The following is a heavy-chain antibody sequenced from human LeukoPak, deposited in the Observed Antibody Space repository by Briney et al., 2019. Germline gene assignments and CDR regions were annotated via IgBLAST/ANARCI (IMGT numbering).Heavy chain of an antibody. V-gene: IGHV3-21*01. Sequence: GGSLRLSCAASGFTFSRYSMNWVRQAPGKGLEWVSSISGSSSYIYYADSVKGRFTVSRDDSKNMLYLQMNSLRAEDTAIYYCSREDYYFDSSGTHYFDYWGQGIQVTVSS. D-gene: IGHD3-22*01. CDR2: ISGSSSYI. CDR3: SREDYYFDSSGTHYFDY. CDR1: GFTFSRYS. J-gene: IGHJ4*02.